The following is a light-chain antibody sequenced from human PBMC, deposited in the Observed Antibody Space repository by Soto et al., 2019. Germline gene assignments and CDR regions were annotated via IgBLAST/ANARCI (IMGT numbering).Light chain of an antibody. J-gene: IGKJ4*01. CDR1: QTVRDN. CDR3: QQYNNWPLT. CDR2: GAT. V-gene: IGKV3D-15*01. Sequence: EVVMTQSPATLSVSPGERATLSCRASQTVRDNLGWYQQKPGQPPRLPIYGATTRATGIPARFSGSGSGTEFTLTISSLQSEDFAVYYCQQYNNWPLTFSGGTKVEIK.